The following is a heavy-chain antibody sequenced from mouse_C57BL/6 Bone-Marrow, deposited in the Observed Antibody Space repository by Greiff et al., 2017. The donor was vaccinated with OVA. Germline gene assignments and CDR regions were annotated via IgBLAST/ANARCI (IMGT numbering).Heavy chain of an antibody. CDR3: ARGGYYGNFAWFAY. Sequence: VQLQQSGPELVKPGASVKISCKASGYAFSSSWMNWVKQRPGKGLEWIGRIYPGDGDTNYNGRFKGKATLTAAKSSSTAYMQLSSLKTEDTAVDFGARGGYYGNFAWFAYWGQGTMVTVSA. J-gene: IGHJ3*01. CDR1: GYAFSSSW. D-gene: IGHD2-1*01. CDR2: IYPGDGDT. V-gene: IGHV1-82*01.